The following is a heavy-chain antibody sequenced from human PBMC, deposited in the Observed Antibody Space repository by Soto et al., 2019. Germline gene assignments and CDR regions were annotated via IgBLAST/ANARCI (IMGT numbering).Heavy chain of an antibody. CDR1: GGSISRGGYY. CDR3: ARSVFP. Sequence: QVQLQESGPGLVKPSQTLSLTCTVSGGSISRGGYYWTWIRQHPGKGLEWIGYIYYSGSTYYHPSLKSRLTISLVTSKNQFSLKLSSVTAAATAVYYCARSVFPWGQGTLVTVSS. J-gene: IGHJ5*02. V-gene: IGHV4-31*03. CDR2: IYYSGST.